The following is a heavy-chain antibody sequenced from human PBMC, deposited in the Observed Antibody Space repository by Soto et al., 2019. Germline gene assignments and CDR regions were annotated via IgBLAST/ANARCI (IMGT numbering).Heavy chain of an antibody. Sequence: GGSLRLSCAASGFTFSSYGMHWVRQAPGKGLEWVAVISYDGSNKCYADSVKGRFTISRDNSKNTLYLQMNSLRAEDTAVYYCAKIPGSGSYYYYYYMDVWGKGTTVTVSS. CDR2: ISYDGSNK. J-gene: IGHJ6*03. CDR1: GFTFSSYG. V-gene: IGHV3-30*18. CDR3: AKIPGSGSYYYYYYMDV. D-gene: IGHD3-10*01.